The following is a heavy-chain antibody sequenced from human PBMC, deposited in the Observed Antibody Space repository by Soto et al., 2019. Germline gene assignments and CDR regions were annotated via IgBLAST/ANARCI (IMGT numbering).Heavy chain of an antibody. Sequence: PGGSLRLSCAASGFPFRDYARDWVRQAPGKGLEWVSDISGNGDSARYADSVKGRFTVSGDNSRDTLYLQMNSLRVDDTAVYYCGKERRGSGWSVCNFWGQGTLVTVYS. CDR3: GKERRGSGWSVCNF. D-gene: IGHD6-19*01. CDR2: ISGNGDSA. CDR1: GFPFRDYA. J-gene: IGHJ4*02. V-gene: IGHV3-23*01.